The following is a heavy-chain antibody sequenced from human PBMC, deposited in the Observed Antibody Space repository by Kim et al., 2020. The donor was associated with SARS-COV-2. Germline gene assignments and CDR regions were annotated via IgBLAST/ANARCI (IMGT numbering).Heavy chain of an antibody. D-gene: IGHD2-15*01. Sequence: ASVKVSCKVSGYTLTELSMHWVRQAPGKGLEWMGGFDPEDGETIYAQKFQGRVTMTEDTSTDTAYLELSSLRSEDTAVYYCATGRVAGPPAGFDPWGQGTLVTVAS. CDR2: FDPEDGET. CDR3: ATGRVAGPPAGFDP. J-gene: IGHJ5*02. CDR1: GYTLTELS. V-gene: IGHV1-24*01.